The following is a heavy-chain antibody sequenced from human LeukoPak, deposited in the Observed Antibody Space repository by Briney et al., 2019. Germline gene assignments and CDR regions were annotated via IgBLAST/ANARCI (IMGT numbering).Heavy chain of an antibody. V-gene: IGHV1-2*02. CDR2: INPNSGGT. J-gene: IGHJ4*02. CDR1: GYTFTGYY. CDR3: ARGPRSSSGYYEFDY. D-gene: IGHD3-22*01. Sequence: ASVKVSCKASGYTFTGYYMHWVRQAPGQGLEWMGWINPNSGGTNYAQKFQGRVTMTRDTSISTAYMELSRLRSDDTAVYYCARGPRSSSGYYEFDYWGQGTLVTVSS.